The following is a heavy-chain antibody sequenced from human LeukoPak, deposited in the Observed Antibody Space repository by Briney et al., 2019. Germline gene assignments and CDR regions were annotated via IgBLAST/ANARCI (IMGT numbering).Heavy chain of an antibody. Sequence: GGSLRLTCTASGFTFGDYAMSWFRQAPGKGLEWVGFIRSKAYGGTTEYAASVKGRFTASRDDSKSIAYLQMNSLKTEDTAVYYCTRDPTNYSSGWSDYWGQGTLVTVSS. CDR2: IRSKAYGGTT. V-gene: IGHV3-49*03. J-gene: IGHJ4*02. CDR3: TRDPTNYSSGWSDY. D-gene: IGHD6-19*01. CDR1: GFTFGDYA.